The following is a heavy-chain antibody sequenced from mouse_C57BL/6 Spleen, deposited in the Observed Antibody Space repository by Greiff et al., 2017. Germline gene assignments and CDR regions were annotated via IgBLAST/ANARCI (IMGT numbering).Heavy chain of an antibody. J-gene: IGHJ1*03. CDR1: GFTFSSYA. CDR3: ARAPYYYGSSPWYFDV. CDR2: ISDGGSYT. D-gene: IGHD1-1*01. Sequence: DVKLVESGGGLVKPGGSLKLSCAASGFTFSSYAMSWVRQTPEKRLEWVATISDGGSYTYYPDNVKGRFTISRDNAKNNLYLQMSQLKSEDTAMYYCARAPYYYGSSPWYFDVWGTGTTVTVAS. V-gene: IGHV5-4*03.